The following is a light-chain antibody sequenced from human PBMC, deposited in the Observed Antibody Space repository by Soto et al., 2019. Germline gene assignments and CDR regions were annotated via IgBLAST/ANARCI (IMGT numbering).Light chain of an antibody. J-gene: IGLJ2*01. CDR1: NIGSKS. V-gene: IGLV3-21*02. CDR3: QVWDSSSDHVV. Sequence: SYELTQPPSVSVAPGQTASITCGGNNIGSKSVHWYQQKPGQAPVLVVYEDSDRPSGIPERFSGSNSGNTATLTISRVEAGDEADYYCQVWDSSSDHVVFGGGTKLTVL. CDR2: EDS.